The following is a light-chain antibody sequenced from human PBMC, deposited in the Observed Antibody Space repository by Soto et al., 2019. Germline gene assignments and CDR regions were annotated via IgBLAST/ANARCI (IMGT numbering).Light chain of an antibody. CDR1: ASDVATYYY. J-gene: IGLJ1*01. V-gene: IGLV2-14*03. Sequence: QSALTQPASVSGAPGQSITISCTGTASDVATYYYVSWYQQHPGKAPKLMMYDVSYRPAGVSNRFSGSKSGKTASMTISGLQDEYEDDYYCSSYTSNTVVFGTGTKVTVL. CDR2: DVS. CDR3: SSYTSNTVV.